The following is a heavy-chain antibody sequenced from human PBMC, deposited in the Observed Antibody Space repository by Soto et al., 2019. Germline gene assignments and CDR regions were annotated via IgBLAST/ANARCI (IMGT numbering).Heavy chain of an antibody. CDR2: IYHSATT. J-gene: IGHJ4*03. D-gene: IGHD4-17*01. V-gene: IGHV4-61*01. CDR1: GSSVRGGIYY. CDR3: ARYRDFGYYGYFDS. Sequence: QVQMRESGPGLVKPSETLSLTCTVSGSSVRGGIYYWTWIRQPPGKGLEWIGYIYHSATTNYNASLRSRVTISVDTSKNEFSLRLTSVTAADTAVYYCARYRDFGYYGYFDSWVQGTLVNVYS.